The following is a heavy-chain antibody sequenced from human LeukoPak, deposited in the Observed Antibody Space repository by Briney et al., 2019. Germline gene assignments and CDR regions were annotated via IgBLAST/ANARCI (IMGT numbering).Heavy chain of an antibody. V-gene: IGHV3-30*18. CDR2: ISYDGSNK. CDR1: GFTFSDYW. Sequence: GGSLRLSCAASGFTFSDYWMTWVRQAPGKGLEWVAVISYDGSNKYYADSVKGRFTISRDNSKNTLYLQMNSLRAEDTAVYYCAKTRIQLWQYFDYWGQGTLVTVSS. J-gene: IGHJ4*02. CDR3: AKTRIQLWQYFDY. D-gene: IGHD5-18*01.